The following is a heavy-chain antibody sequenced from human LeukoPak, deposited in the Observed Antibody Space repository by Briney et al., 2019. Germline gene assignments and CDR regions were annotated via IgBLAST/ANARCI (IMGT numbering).Heavy chain of an antibody. J-gene: IGHJ4*02. Sequence: PSETLSLTCTVSGGSISSSTYYWGWIRQPPGKGLEWIGSIYYSGSTYYNPSLKSRVTISVDTSKNQSSLTLSSVTAADTAVYYCARPGASKTLYYFNYWGQGTLVTVSS. D-gene: IGHD4-11*01. CDR3: ARPGASKTLYYFNY. CDR2: IYYSGST. V-gene: IGHV4-39*01. CDR1: GGSISSSTYY.